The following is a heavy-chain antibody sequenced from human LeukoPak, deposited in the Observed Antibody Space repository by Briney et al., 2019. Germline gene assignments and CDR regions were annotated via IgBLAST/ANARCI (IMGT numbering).Heavy chain of an antibody. CDR1: GFTFSSYG. CDR2: ISDSGGSI. V-gene: IGHV3-23*01. CDR3: AKDLKQLANFDY. J-gene: IGHJ4*02. D-gene: IGHD6-6*01. Sequence: QPGGSLRLSCAASGFTFSSYGMRWVRQAPGKGLEWVSGISDSGGSIYYAQSVKGRFTISRDNSKNTLYLQMNSLRAEDTAVYYCAKDLKQLANFDYWGQGTLVTVSS.